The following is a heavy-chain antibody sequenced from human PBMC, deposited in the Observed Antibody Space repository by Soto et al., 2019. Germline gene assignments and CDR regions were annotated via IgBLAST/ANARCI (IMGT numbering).Heavy chain of an antibody. Sequence: VASVKVSCKASGGTFSSYAISWVRQAPGQGLEWMGGIIPIFGTANYAQKFQGRVTITADESTSTAYMELSSLRSEDTAVYYCARGARYFDWLPNSNHYYYGMDVWGQGTTVTVS. V-gene: IGHV1-69*13. D-gene: IGHD3-9*01. CDR3: ARGARYFDWLPNSNHYYYGMDV. CDR2: IIPIFGTA. CDR1: GGTFSSYA. J-gene: IGHJ6*02.